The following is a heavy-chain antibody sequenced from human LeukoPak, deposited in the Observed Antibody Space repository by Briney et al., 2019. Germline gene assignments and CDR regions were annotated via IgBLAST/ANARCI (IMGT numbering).Heavy chain of an antibody. V-gene: IGHV1-2*02. CDR3: ARSVLLWFGELLGVDAFDI. CDR1: GGTFSSYA. J-gene: IGHJ3*02. Sequence: ASVKVSCKASGGTFSSYAISWVRQAPGQGLEWMGWINPNSGGTNYAQKFQGRVTMTRDTSISTAYMELSRLRSDDTAVYYCARSVLLWFGELLGVDAFDIWGQGTMVTVSS. D-gene: IGHD3-10*01. CDR2: INPNSGGT.